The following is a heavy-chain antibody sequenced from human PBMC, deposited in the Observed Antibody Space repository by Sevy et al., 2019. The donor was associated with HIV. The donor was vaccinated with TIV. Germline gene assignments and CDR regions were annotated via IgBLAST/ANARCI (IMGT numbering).Heavy chain of an antibody. J-gene: IGHJ4*02. D-gene: IGHD3-22*01. Sequence: GGSLRLSCAASEFTFSSYWMIWVRQAPGKGLEWVANIKQDGSVKYYVDSVKGRFTISRDNAKNSLYLQMNSLRAEDTAVYYCARALYYYDESDYPLGYWGQGTLVTVSS. V-gene: IGHV3-7*04. CDR2: IKQDGSVK. CDR3: ARALYYYDESDYPLGY. CDR1: EFTFSSYW.